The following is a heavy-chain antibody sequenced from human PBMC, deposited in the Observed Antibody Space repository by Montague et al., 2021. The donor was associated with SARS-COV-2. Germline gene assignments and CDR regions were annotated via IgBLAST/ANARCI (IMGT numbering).Heavy chain of an antibody. D-gene: IGHD2-8*02. J-gene: IGHJ5*02. CDR1: GGSISDNY. CDR3: ARAGAVRSAVNCFDP. V-gene: IGHV4-59*12. Sequence: SETLSLTCTVSGGSISDNYWYWIRHTPGTGLEWVGNINNSGSTNSNPSLKSQVPISVDTSTNQFSLNLNSVTAADTAVYYCARAGAVRSAVNCFDPADQGTLLTLSP. CDR2: INNSGST.